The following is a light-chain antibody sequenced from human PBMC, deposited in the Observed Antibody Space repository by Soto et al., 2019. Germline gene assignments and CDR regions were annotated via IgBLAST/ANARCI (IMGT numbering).Light chain of an antibody. CDR3: SSYAGSNNFVV. J-gene: IGLJ2*01. V-gene: IGLV2-8*01. CDR1: SSDVGGYNY. Sequence: IFRNRTSSDVGGYNYVSWYQQHSGKAPNLMIYEVSKRPSGVPDRFSGSKSGNTASLTVSGLQAEDEADYYCSSYAGSNNFVVFGGGTKVTVL. CDR2: EVS.